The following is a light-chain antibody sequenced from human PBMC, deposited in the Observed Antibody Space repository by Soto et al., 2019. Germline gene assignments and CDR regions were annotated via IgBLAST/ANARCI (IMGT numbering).Light chain of an antibody. Sequence: EIVMTQSPATLTVSPGERATLSCRASQSVSSNLAWYQQKPGQAPRLLIDGASTRATGIPARFSGRGSGTEFTLTISSLQSEDFAVYYCQQYNNWPQTFGQGTKVDI. CDR1: QSVSSN. V-gene: IGKV3D-15*01. CDR3: QQYNNWPQT. J-gene: IGKJ1*01. CDR2: GAS.